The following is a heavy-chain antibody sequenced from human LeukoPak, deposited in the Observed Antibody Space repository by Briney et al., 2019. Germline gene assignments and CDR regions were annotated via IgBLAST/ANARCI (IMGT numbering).Heavy chain of an antibody. CDR2: IKQDGSEK. J-gene: IGHJ5*02. CDR3: ARGHSSSPNWFDP. CDR1: GFAFSSYW. Sequence: GGSLRLSCAASGFAFSSYWMSWVRQAPGKGLEWVASIKQDGSEKYYVDSVKGRFTISRDNAKNSLYLQMNSLGAEDTAVYYWARGHSSSPNWFDPWGQGTLVTVSS. D-gene: IGHD6-13*01. V-gene: IGHV3-7*04.